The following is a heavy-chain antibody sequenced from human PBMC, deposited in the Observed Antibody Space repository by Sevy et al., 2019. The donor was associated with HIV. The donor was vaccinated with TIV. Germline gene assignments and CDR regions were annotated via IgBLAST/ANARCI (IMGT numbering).Heavy chain of an antibody. V-gene: IGHV3-7*01. CDR1: GFTFSANW. D-gene: IGHD3-16*01. J-gene: IGHJ4*02. Sequence: GGSLRLSCAASGFTFSANWMNWVRQAPGKGLEWVANIKADGSDKHYVDYVEGRLTISRDNAKNLLFLQMNSLRVEDTAVYYCAHETFGRFESWGQGTLVTVSS. CDR2: IKADGSDK. CDR3: AHETFGRFES.